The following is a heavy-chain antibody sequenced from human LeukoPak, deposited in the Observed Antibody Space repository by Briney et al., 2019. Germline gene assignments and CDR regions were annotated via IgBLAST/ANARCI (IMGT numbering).Heavy chain of an antibody. D-gene: IGHD3-10*01. Sequence: SETLSLTCSVSGGSINSHYWSWIRQPPGKRLEWIGYIFNTGSTNYNPSLASRVTMSVDTSRAQFFLRLSPVTAADTAIYYCVSRPADTTWYGVFDYWSQGTLVTVSS. CDR3: VSRPADTTWYGVFDY. CDR2: IFNTGST. J-gene: IGHJ4*02. V-gene: IGHV4-59*11. CDR1: GGSINSHY.